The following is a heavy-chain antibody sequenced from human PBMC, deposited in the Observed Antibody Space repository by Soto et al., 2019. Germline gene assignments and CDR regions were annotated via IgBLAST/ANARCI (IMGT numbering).Heavy chain of an antibody. Sequence: ASVKVSCKASGYTFTGYSMHWVRQATEQVLEWMGWINPNSGGTNYAQKFQGWVTMTRDTSISTAYMELSRLRSDDTAVYYCARASWSHMVRGVNGFDPWVHGTLVTVSS. CDR2: INPNSGGT. CDR3: ARASWSHMVRGVNGFDP. D-gene: IGHD3-10*01. J-gene: IGHJ5*02. CDR1: GYTFTGYS. V-gene: IGHV1-2*04.